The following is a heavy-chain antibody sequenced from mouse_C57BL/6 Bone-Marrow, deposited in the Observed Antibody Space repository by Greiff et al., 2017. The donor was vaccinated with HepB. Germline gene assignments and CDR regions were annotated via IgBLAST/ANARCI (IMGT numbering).Heavy chain of an antibody. D-gene: IGHD1-1*01. CDR1: GYTFTDYN. Sequence: EVQLQQSGPELVKPGASVKIPCKASGYTFTDYNMDWVKQSHGKSLEWIGDINPNNGGTIYNQKFKGKATLTVDKSSSTAYKELRSLTSEDTAVYYCARSGYYCGSSPWFAYWGQGTLVTVSA. CDR3: ARSGYYCGSSPWFAY. CDR2: INPNNGGT. J-gene: IGHJ3*01. V-gene: IGHV1-18*01.